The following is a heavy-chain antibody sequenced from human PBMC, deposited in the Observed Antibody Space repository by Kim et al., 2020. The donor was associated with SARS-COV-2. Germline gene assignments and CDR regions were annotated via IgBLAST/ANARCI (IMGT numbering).Heavy chain of an antibody. CDR2: INPNSGGT. V-gene: IGHV1-2*02. Sequence: ASVKVSCKASGYTFTGYYMHWVRQAPGQGLEWMGWINPNSGGTNYAQKFQGRVTMTRDTSISTAYMELSRLRSDDTAVYYCARDLSWSGYSYNWFDPWGQGTLVTVSS. CDR3: ARDLSWSGYSYNWFDP. D-gene: IGHD3-3*01. J-gene: IGHJ5*02. CDR1: GYTFTGYY.